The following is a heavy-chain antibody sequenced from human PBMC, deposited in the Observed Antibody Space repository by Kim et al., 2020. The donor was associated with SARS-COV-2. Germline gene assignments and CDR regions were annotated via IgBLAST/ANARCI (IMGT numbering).Heavy chain of an antibody. CDR3: ARDLSEYSSSATFDY. CDR2: ISSSSSYT. Sequence: GGSLRLSCAASGFTFSDYYMSWIRQAPGKGLEWVSYISSSSSYTNYADSVKGRFTISRDNAKNSLYLQMNSLRAEDTAVYYCARDLSEYSSSATFDYWGQGTLVTVSS. V-gene: IGHV3-11*05. D-gene: IGHD6-13*01. J-gene: IGHJ4*02. CDR1: GFTFSDYY.